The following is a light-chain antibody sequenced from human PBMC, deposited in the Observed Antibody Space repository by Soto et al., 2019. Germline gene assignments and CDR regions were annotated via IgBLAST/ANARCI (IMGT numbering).Light chain of an antibody. CDR1: QTLLGSDGNTY. J-gene: IGKJ1*01. CDR3: MQGTHCPPWT. V-gene: IGKV2-30*01. Sequence: DVVMTQSPLSLPVTLGQPASISCRSSQTLLGSDGNTYLNWFQQRPGQSPRRLIYKVSNRDSGVPDRFSGSGSGTNFTLQISRVEAEVVGIYYCMQGTHCPPWTFGQGTKVEIK. CDR2: KVS.